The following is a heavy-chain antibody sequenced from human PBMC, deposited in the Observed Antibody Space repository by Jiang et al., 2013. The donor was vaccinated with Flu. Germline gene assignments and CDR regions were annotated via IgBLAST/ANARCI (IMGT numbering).Heavy chain of an antibody. CDR1: GGSISSSSYY. D-gene: IGHD1-1*01. Sequence: GSGLVKPSETLSLTCTVSGGSISSSSYYWGWIRQPPGKGLEWIGSIYYSGSTYYNPSLKSRVTISVDTSKNQFSLKLSSVTAADTAVYYCARERGWATASTTFDYWGQGTLVTVSS. J-gene: IGHJ4*02. CDR2: IYYSGST. CDR3: ARERGWATASTTFDY. V-gene: IGHV4-39*01.